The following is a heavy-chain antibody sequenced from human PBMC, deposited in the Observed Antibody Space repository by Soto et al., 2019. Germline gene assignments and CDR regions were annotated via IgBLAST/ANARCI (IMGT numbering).Heavy chain of an antibody. V-gene: IGHV3-33*01. Sequence: GGSLRLSCAASGFTFSSYGMHWVRQAPGKGLEWVAVIWYDGSNKYYADSVKGRFTISRDNSKNTLYLQMNSLRAEDTAVYYCARDRQNNWFDPWGQGTLVTVSS. J-gene: IGHJ5*02. CDR3: ARDRQNNWFDP. CDR1: GFTFSSYG. CDR2: IWYDGSNK.